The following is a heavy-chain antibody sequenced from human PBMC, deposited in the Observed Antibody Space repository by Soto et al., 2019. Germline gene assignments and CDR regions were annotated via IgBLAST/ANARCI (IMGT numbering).Heavy chain of an antibody. D-gene: IGHD6-13*01. J-gene: IGHJ4*02. CDR3: STNTYGRSWSRFDY. Sequence: NPGGSLRLSCAASGFTFSNAWMSWVCQAPGKGLEWVGRIKSKTDGGTTDYAAPVKGRFTISRDDSKNTLYLQMNSLKTEDTAVDYCSTNTYGRSWSRFDYGGQGNLVTVS. CDR1: GFTFSNAW. V-gene: IGHV3-15*01. CDR2: IKSKTDGGTT.